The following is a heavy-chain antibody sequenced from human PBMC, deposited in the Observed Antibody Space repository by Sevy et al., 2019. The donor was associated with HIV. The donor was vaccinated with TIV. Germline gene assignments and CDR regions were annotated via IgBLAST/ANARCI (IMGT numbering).Heavy chain of an antibody. D-gene: IGHD3-22*01. CDR3: ARDRYYDASGYYYYYYGMDV. J-gene: IGHJ6*02. CDR2: IYSDGRT. CDR1: GFTFNTYW. V-gene: IGHV3-66*01. Sequence: GGSLRLSCAASGFTFNTYWMTWVRQAPGKGLELVSVIYSDGRTYYADSVKGRFTISRDNSKNTLYLHMNNLRPEDTAVYYCARDRYYDASGYYYYYYGMDVWGQGTTVTVSS.